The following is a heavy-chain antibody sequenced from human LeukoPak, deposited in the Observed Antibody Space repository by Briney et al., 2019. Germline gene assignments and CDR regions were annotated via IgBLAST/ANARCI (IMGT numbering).Heavy chain of an antibody. CDR1: GFTFSSYA. CDR3: AKGSYYDSSGSFYFDY. V-gene: IGHV3-23*01. CDR2: LSGSGDNT. J-gene: IGHJ4*02. Sequence: PGGSLRLSCAASGFTFSSYAMTWVRQAPGKGLWWVSGLSGSGDNTYYADSVKGRFTISRDNSKNTLYVQVNSLGTEDTAAYYCAKGSYYDSSGSFYFDYWGQGTLVTVSS. D-gene: IGHD3-22*01.